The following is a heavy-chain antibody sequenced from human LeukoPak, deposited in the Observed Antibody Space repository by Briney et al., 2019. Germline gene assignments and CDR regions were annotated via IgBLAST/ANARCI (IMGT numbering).Heavy chain of an antibody. CDR1: GFTFSSYA. J-gene: IGHJ4*02. CDR2: IYYSGST. Sequence: LRLSCAASGFTFSSYAMSWVRQAPGKGLEWIGYIYYSGSTYYNPSLRSRVIISVDTSKNQFSLKLSSVTAADTAVYYCAGGESYYYGSGSYFDYWGQGTLVTVSS. CDR3: AGGESYYYGSGSYFDY. V-gene: IGHV4-30-4*08. D-gene: IGHD3-10*01.